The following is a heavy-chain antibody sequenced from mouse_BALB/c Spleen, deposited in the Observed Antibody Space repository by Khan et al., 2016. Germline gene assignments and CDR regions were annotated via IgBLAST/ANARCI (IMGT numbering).Heavy chain of an antibody. V-gene: IGHV3-6*02. J-gene: IGHJ2*01. CDR3: ARACYFDY. CDR1: GYSITSGYY. Sequence: EVQLVESGPGLVKPSQSLSLTCSVTGYSITSGYYWNWIRQFPGNKLAWMGYISYDGSNNYNPSLKNRISITRDTSKNQFFLKLNSVTTEDTATYYCARACYFDYWGQGTTLTVSS. CDR2: ISYDGSN.